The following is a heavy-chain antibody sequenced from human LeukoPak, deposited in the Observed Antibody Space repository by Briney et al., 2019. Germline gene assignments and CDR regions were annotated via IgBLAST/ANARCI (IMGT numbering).Heavy chain of an antibody. D-gene: IGHD3-22*01. CDR2: IWYDGSNK. J-gene: IGHJ4*02. CDR3: ARGGYYERPWYFDY. Sequence: GGSLRLSCAASGLTFSSYGMHWVRQAPGKGLEWVAVIWYDGSNKYYADSVKGRFTISRDNSKNTLYLQMNSLRVEDTAVYYCARGGYYERPWYFDYWGQGTLVTVSS. V-gene: IGHV3-33*01. CDR1: GLTFSSYG.